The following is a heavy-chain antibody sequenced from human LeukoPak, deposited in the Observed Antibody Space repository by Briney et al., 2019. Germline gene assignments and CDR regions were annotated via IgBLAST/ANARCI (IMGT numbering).Heavy chain of an antibody. CDR3: AREGYYGSAALYS. CDR1: GFTVSSNY. Sequence: PGGSLRLSCAASGFTVSSNYMSWVRQAPGKGLEWVSVIYSGGSTYYADSVKGRFTISRDNAKNTLYLQMNSLKAEDTAVYYCAREGYYGSAALYSWGQGTLVAVSS. V-gene: IGHV3-53*01. D-gene: IGHD3-10*01. J-gene: IGHJ4*02. CDR2: IYSGGST.